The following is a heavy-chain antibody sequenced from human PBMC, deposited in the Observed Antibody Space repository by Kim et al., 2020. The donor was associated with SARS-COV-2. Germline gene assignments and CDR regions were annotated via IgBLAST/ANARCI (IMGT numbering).Heavy chain of an antibody. J-gene: IGHJ4*02. Sequence: PSLKSRVTISVDTSKNQFSLKLSSVTAADTAVYYCARAEGGSSWYDFAYWGQGTLVTVSS. V-gene: IGHV4-59*01. CDR3: ARAEGGSSWYDFAY. D-gene: IGHD6-13*01.